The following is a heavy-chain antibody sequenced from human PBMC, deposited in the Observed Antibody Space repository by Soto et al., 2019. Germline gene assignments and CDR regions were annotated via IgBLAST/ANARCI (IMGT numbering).Heavy chain of an antibody. J-gene: IGHJ4*02. D-gene: IGHD3-10*01. Sequence: EVQLLESGGGLVQPGGCLRLSCAVSGYTFSSFWMHWVRQAPGEGLVWVSRINTDGSSTSYADSVKGRFTISRDNAKNTLYLQINSLRDEVTAMYYCAKRGVYTFSFSYWGQGTVVTVSS. V-gene: IGHV3-74*01. CDR2: INTDGSST. CDR1: GYTFSSFW. CDR3: AKRGVYTFSFSY.